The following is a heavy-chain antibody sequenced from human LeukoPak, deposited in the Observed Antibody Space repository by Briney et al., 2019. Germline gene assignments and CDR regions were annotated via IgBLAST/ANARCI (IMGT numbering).Heavy chain of an antibody. D-gene: IGHD4-17*01. CDR2: IWYDGSNK. CDR1: GFTFSSYG. CDR3: ARDPTRPESDDYGDYRGGFDY. Sequence: GGSLRLSCAASGFTFSSYGMRWVRQAPGKGLEWVAVIWYDGSNKYYADSVKGRFTISRDNSKNTLYLQMNSLRAEDTAVYYCARDPTRPESDDYGDYRGGFDYWGQGTLVTVSS. J-gene: IGHJ4*02. V-gene: IGHV3-33*01.